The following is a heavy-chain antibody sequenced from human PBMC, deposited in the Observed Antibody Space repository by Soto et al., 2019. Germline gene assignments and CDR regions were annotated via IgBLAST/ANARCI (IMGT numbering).Heavy chain of an antibody. CDR1: GFTFSSYA. CDR2: ISGSGGST. J-gene: IGHJ4*02. Sequence: EVQLLESGGGLVQPGGSLRLSCAASGFTFSSYAMSWVRQAPGKGLEWVSAISGSGGSTYYVDSVKGRFTISRDNSKNTLYLLMNSLRPEETAVYYCVKGPYCSGGSWYSCPYYFDCWGQGTLVTVSS. D-gene: IGHD2-15*01. V-gene: IGHV3-23*01. CDR3: VKGPYCSGGSWYSCPYYFDC.